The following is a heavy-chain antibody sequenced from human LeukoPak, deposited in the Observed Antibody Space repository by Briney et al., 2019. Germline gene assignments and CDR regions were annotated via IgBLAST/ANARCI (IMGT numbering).Heavy chain of an antibody. V-gene: IGHV3-21*01. Sequence: PGGSLRLPCAASGFTFSSYSMNWVRQAPGKGLEWVSSISSSSSYIYYADSVKGRFTISRDNAKNSLYLQMNSLRAEDTAVYYCARGGIRQQWLAQITFDYWGQGTLVTVSS. J-gene: IGHJ4*02. CDR1: GFTFSSYS. CDR3: ARGGIRQQWLAQITFDY. D-gene: IGHD6-19*01. CDR2: ISSSSSYI.